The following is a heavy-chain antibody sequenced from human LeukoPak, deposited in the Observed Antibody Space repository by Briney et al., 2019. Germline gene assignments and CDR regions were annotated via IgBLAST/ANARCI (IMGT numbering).Heavy chain of an antibody. CDR2: IIPIFGTA. CDR3: ARDGTPMVRGIGWFDP. Sequence: GASVKVSCKASGGTFSSYAISWVRQAPGQGLEWVGGIIPIFGTANYAQKFQGRVTITADESTSTAYMELSSLRSEDTAVYYCARDGTPMVRGIGWFDPWGQGTLVTVSS. V-gene: IGHV1-69*01. J-gene: IGHJ5*02. D-gene: IGHD3-10*01. CDR1: GGTFSSYA.